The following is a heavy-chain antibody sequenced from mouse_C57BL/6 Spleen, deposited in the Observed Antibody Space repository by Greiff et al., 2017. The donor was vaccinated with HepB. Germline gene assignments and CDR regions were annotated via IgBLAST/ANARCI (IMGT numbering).Heavy chain of an antibody. CDR3: AREGITTVVAPGGFAY. Sequence: QVQLQQPGAELVMPGASVKLSCKASGYTFTSYWMHWVKQRPGQGLEWIGEIDPSDSYTNYNQKFKGKSTLTVDKSSSTAYMQLSSLTSEDSAVYYCAREGITTVVAPGGFAYWGQGTLVTVSA. D-gene: IGHD1-1*01. CDR1: GYTFTSYW. CDR2: IDPSDSYT. V-gene: IGHV1-69*01. J-gene: IGHJ3*01.